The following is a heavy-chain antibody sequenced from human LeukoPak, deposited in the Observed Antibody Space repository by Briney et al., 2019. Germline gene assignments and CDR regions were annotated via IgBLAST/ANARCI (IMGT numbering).Heavy chain of an antibody. CDR1: GGSFSGYY. D-gene: IGHD3-3*01. CDR2: INHSGST. V-gene: IGHV4-34*01. Sequence: SETLSLTCAVYGGSFSGYYWSWIRQPPGKGLEWIGEINHSGSTNYNPSPKSRVTISVDTSKNQFSLKLSSVTAADTAVYYCARGRILTGLRAKTIFGVVTHFDYWGQGTLVTVSS. CDR3: ARGRILTGLRAKTIFGVVTHFDY. J-gene: IGHJ4*02.